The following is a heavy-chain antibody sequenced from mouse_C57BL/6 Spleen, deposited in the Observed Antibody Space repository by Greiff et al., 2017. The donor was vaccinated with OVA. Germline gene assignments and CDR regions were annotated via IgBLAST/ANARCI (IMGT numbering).Heavy chain of an antibody. CDR3: ARGRITNYAMDY. Sequence: QVQLQQSGAELVRPGASVKLSCKASGYTFTDYYISWVKQRPGQGLEWIARIYPGSGNTYYNEKFKGKATLTAEKSSSTAYMQLSSLTSEDSAVYFCARGRITNYAMDYWGQGTSVTVAS. CDR2: IYPGSGNT. V-gene: IGHV1-76*01. J-gene: IGHJ4*01. D-gene: IGHD2-4*01. CDR1: GYTFTDYY.